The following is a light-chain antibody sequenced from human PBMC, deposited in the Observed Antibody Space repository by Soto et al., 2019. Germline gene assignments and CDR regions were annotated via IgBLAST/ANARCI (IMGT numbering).Light chain of an antibody. CDR1: QGIRND. Sequence: IQMTQSPSSLSASVGDRVTITCRASQGIRNDLGWYQQKPGKAPKRLIYAASSLQSGVPSRFSGSGSGTDFTLTVSSLQPDDFATYYCQQYNTYSTFGQGTKVDI. V-gene: IGKV1-17*01. J-gene: IGKJ1*01. CDR2: AAS. CDR3: QQYNTYST.